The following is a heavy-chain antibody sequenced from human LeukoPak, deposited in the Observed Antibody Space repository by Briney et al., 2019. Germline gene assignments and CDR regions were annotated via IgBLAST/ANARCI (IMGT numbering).Heavy chain of an antibody. CDR1: GGTFSSYA. D-gene: IGHD3-16*02. J-gene: IGHJ4*02. Sequence: SVTVSCKASGGTFSSYAISWVRQAPGQGLEWMGGIIPIFGTANYAQKFQGRVTITADESTSTAYMELSSLRSEDTAVYYCAGEGSAYYDYVWGSYRRSFFDYWGQGTLVTVSS. CDR2: IIPIFGTA. V-gene: IGHV1-69*13. CDR3: AGEGSAYYDYVWGSYRRSFFDY.